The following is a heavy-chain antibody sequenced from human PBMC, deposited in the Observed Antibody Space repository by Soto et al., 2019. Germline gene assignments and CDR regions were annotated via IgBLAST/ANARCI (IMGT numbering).Heavy chain of an antibody. V-gene: IGHV3-23*01. CDR3: ANDVTFYGQQLVVDH. J-gene: IGHJ4*02. Sequence: EVQLLESGGGLVQPGGSLRLSCAASGITFDSYAMSWVRQAPGKGLEWVSGISGSGSNTHYADSVKGRLTISRDNSKNTVFQQMNGLRADDTAVYYCANDVTFYGQQLVVDHWGQGTLVTVSS. CDR2: ISGSGSNT. D-gene: IGHD6-13*01. CDR1: GITFDSYA.